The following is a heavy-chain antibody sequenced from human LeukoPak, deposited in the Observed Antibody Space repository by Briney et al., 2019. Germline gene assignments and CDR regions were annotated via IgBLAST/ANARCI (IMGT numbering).Heavy chain of an antibody. D-gene: IGHD3-10*01. J-gene: IGHJ4*02. CDR2: INPNSGGT. V-gene: IGHV1-2*02. CDR1: GYNFSGHY. CDR3: ARGSRFTTVRGIISNY. Sequence: ASVKVSCKASGYNFSGHYMHWVRQAPGQGLEWMGWINPNSGGTNYAQNSQGRVTMSTDTSISTAYMELSRLTSDDTAVYYCARGSRFTTVRGIISNYWGQGTVVTVSS.